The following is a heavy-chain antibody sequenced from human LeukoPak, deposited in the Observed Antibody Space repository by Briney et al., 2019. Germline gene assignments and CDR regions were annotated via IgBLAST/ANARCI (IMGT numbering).Heavy chain of an antibody. CDR3: ARVWIQSNWFDP. CDR1: GGSFNNYY. V-gene: IGHV4-34*01. Sequence: SETLSLTCAVYGGSFNNYYWSWIRQPPGKGLEWIGEINHSGSTNYNPSLKSRVTISVDTSKNQFSLKLSSVTAADTAVYYCARVWIQSNWFDPWGQGTLVTVSS. CDR2: INHSGST. D-gene: IGHD5-18*01. J-gene: IGHJ5*02.